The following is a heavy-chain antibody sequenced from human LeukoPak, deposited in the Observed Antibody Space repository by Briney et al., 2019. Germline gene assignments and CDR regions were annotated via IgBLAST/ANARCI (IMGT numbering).Heavy chain of an antibody. D-gene: IGHD5-18*01. CDR1: GYTFTSYG. CDR2: IIPIFGTA. Sequence: ASVKVSCKASGYTFTSYGISWVRQAPGQGLEWMGGIIPIFGTANYAQKFQGRVTITADESTSTAYMELSSLRSEDTAVYYCARADTAMVLRPPSFDYWGQGTLVTVSS. CDR3: ARADTAMVLRPPSFDY. J-gene: IGHJ4*02. V-gene: IGHV1-69*13.